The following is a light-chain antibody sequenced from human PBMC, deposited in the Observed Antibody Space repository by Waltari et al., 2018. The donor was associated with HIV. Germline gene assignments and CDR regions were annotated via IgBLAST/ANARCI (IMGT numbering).Light chain of an antibody. CDR1: QRVSSSY. CDR2: DAS. Sequence: EIVLTQSPATLSLSPGERATLSCGASQRVSSSYFAWYQQKPGLAPRLLLHDASSRATGIPDRFSGSGSGTDFTLTISRREPEDFAVDYCQQYGSSPTWTFGQGTKVEIK. CDR3: QQYGSSPTWT. J-gene: IGKJ1*01. V-gene: IGKV3D-20*01.